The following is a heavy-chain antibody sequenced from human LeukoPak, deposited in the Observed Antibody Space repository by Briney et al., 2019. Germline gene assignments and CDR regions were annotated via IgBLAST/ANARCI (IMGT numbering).Heavy chain of an antibody. D-gene: IGHD5-24*01. CDR2: ISGSGDNT. CDR1: GFTISTYA. J-gene: IGHJ5*02. Sequence: GGSLRLSCAVSGFTISTYAMSWVRQAPGKGLEWVSFISGSGDNTYYADSVKGRFTISRDNFKNTLYLQMNSMRAEDTALYYCTKRPSTDGYNSWGQGTLVTVSS. V-gene: IGHV3-23*01. CDR3: TKRPSTDGYNS.